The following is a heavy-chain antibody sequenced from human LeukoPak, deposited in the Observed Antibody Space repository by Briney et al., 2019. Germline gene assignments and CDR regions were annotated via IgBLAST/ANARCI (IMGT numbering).Heavy chain of an antibody. CDR3: AKGAGGFSYYNWFDP. V-gene: IGHV4-38-2*01. CDR2: IDHSGTT. Sequence: SETLSLSCAVSGYSINSGYCWGWIRQPPGKGLEWIGGIDHSGTTHYNPSLESRVTISVDTSKNQFSLKLASVTAADTAIYYCAKGAGGFSYYNWFDPWGQGTLVTVSS. CDR1: GYSINSGYC. J-gene: IGHJ5*02. D-gene: IGHD5-18*01.